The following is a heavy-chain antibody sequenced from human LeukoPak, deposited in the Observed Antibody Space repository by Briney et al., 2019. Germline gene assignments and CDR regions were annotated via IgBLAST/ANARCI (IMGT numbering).Heavy chain of an antibody. Sequence: PGGSLRLSCAASGFTFSSYAMSWVRQAPGKGLEWVAVISYDGSNKYYADSVKGRFTISRDNSKNTLYLQMNSLRAEDTAVYYCAREPPRITMIVVVNVDYWGQGTLVTVSS. J-gene: IGHJ4*02. CDR2: ISYDGSNK. V-gene: IGHV3-30-3*01. CDR1: GFTFSSYA. CDR3: AREPPRITMIVVVNVDY. D-gene: IGHD3-22*01.